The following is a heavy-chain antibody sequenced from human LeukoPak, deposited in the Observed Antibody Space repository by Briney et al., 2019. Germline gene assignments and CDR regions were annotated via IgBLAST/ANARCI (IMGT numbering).Heavy chain of an antibody. CDR2: ISGYNGYT. Sequence: ASVKVSCKASGYTFSSYGISWVRQAPGQGLEWMGWISGYNGYTHYAQKLQGRVTMTTDTSTSTAYMELSSLRSGDTAVYYCARVINYYDSRGFDYWGQGTLVTVSS. V-gene: IGHV1-18*01. CDR3: ARVINYYDSRGFDY. D-gene: IGHD3-22*01. CDR1: GYTFSSYG. J-gene: IGHJ4*02.